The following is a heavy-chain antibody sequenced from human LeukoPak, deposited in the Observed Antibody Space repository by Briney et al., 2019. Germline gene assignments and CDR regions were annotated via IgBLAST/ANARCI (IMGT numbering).Heavy chain of an antibody. CDR2: ISASNGNT. J-gene: IGHJ5*02. V-gene: IGHV1-18*01. CDR1: GNTFTSYG. CDR3: ARVVPVGDWFDP. D-gene: IGHD2-2*01. Sequence: ASVKVSCKASGNTFTSYGISWVRQAPGQGLEWMGWISASNGNTNYAQKLQGRVTMTTDTSTSTAYMELRSLRSDDTAVYYCARVVPVGDWFDPWGQGTLVTVSS.